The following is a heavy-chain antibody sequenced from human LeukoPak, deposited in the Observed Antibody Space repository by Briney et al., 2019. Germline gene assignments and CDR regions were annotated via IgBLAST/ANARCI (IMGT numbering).Heavy chain of an antibody. J-gene: IGHJ6*02. Sequence: ASVKVSCKASGGTFSSYAISWVRQAPGQGLEWMGGIIPIFGTANYAQKFQGRVTITADESTSTAYMELSSLRSEDTAVYYRARAQEDIVVVPAAMGGLDYYYGMDVWGQGSTVTVSS. D-gene: IGHD2-2*01. CDR1: GGTFSSYA. V-gene: IGHV1-69*01. CDR3: ARAQEDIVVVPAAMGGLDYYYGMDV. CDR2: IIPIFGTA.